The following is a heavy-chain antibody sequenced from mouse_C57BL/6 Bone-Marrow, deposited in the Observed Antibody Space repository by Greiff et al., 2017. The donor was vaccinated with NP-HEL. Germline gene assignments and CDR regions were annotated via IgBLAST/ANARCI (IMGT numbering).Heavy chain of an antibody. D-gene: IGHD4-1*01. J-gene: IGHJ4*01. CDR3: ARRDWDGAMDY. CDR2: ISNGGGST. CDR1: GFTFSDYY. Sequence: EVQGVESGGGLVQPGGSLKLSCAASGFTFSDYYMYWVRQTPEMRLGWVAYISNGGGSTYYPDTVKGRFTISRDNAKNTLYLQMSRLKSEDTAMYYCARRDWDGAMDYWGQGTSVTVSS. V-gene: IGHV5-12*01.